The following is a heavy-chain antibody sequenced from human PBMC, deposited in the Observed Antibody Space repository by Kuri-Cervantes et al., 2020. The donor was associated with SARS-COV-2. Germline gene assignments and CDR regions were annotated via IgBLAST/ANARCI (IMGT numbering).Heavy chain of an antibody. CDR2: VRGKANNYAT. CDR3: TTLIDY. J-gene: IGHJ4*02. V-gene: IGHV3-73*01. Sequence: ETLSLTCTVSGGSISSYYWSWIRQPAGKGLEWVGRVRGKANNYATAYAASVKGRFTISRDELKNTAFLQMNSLKTEDTAVYYCTTLIDYWGQGALVTVSS. CDR1: GGSISSYY.